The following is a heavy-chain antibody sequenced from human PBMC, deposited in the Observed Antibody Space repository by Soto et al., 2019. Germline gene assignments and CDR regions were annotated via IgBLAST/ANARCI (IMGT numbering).Heavy chain of an antibody. CDR3: AREGSDGRGAFDI. J-gene: IGHJ3*02. CDR1: GGSISSGGYY. Sequence: SETLSLTCTVSGGSISSGGYYWSWIRQHPGKGLEWIGYIYYSGSTYYNPSLKSRVTISVDTSKNQFSLKLSSVTAADTAVYYCAREGSDGRGAFDIWGQGTMVTVSS. V-gene: IGHV4-31*03. D-gene: IGHD1-26*01. CDR2: IYYSGST.